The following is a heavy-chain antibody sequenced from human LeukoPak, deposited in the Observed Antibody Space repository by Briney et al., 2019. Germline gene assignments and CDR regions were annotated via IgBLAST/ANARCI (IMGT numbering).Heavy chain of an antibody. J-gene: IGHJ3*02. CDR2: ISGDGGST. V-gene: IGHV3-43*02. CDR1: GFIVDDYA. Sequence: PGGSLRLSCAASGFIVDDYAMYWVRQAPGKGLEWVSLISGDGGSTYYADSVKGRFTISRDNSKNSLFLQMNSLRTEDTGLYYCAKDILSEQWHDAFDIWGQGTMVTVSS. D-gene: IGHD6-19*01. CDR3: AKDILSEQWHDAFDI.